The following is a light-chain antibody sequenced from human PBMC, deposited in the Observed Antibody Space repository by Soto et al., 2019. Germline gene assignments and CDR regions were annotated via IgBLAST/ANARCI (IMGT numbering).Light chain of an antibody. CDR1: QSVRSTS. CDR3: QQYGSSSWT. V-gene: IGKV3-20*01. CDR2: GAS. J-gene: IGKJ1*01. Sequence: EIVLTQSPGTLSLSPGERATLSCRASQSVRSTSLVWYQQKPGQAPRLLIYGASSRATGIPDRFSGSGSGTPFTLTISRLEPQDSAVYYCQQYGSSSWTFGQGPRVQIK.